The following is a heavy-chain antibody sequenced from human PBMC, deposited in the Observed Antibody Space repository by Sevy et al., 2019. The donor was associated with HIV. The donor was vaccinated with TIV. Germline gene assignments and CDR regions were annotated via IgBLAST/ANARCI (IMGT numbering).Heavy chain of an antibody. J-gene: IGHJ6*02. CDR1: GFTFGTHA. CDR3: AKRGGQYDLGMDV. D-gene: IGHD3-3*01. V-gene: IGHV3-48*03. CDR2: ISSSGSTI. Sequence: GGSLRLSCATSGFTFGTHAMSWVRQAPGKGLEWVSYISSSGSTIYYADSVRGRFTISRDNAKKSLYLQMNSLRAEDTAVYYCAKRGGQYDLGMDVWGQGTTVTVSS.